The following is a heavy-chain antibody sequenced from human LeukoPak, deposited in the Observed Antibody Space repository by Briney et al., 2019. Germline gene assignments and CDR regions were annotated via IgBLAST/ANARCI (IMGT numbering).Heavy chain of an antibody. V-gene: IGHV3-30-3*01. CDR3: ARAPDYGDYRSWFDP. J-gene: IGHJ5*02. CDR1: GLTFSTYS. D-gene: IGHD4-17*01. CDR2: ISYDGSNK. Sequence: GGSLRLSCAASGLTFSTYSMHWVRQAPGKGLEWVAVISYDGSNKYYADSVKGRFTISRDNSKNTLYLQMNSLRAEDTAVYNCARAPDYGDYRSWFDPWGQGTLVTVSS.